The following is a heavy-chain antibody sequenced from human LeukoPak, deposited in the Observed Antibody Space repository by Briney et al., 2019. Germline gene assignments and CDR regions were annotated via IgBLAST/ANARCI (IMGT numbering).Heavy chain of an antibody. D-gene: IGHD3-16*01. CDR2: INPNSGGT. CDR3: ARWPLWAFDI. CDR1: GYTFTSYG. J-gene: IGHJ3*02. V-gene: IGHV1-2*02. Sequence: ASVKVSCKASGYTFTSYGISWVRQAPGQGLEWMGWINPNSGGTNYAQKFQGRVTMTRDTSISTAYMELSRLRSDDTAVYYCARWPLWAFDIWGQGTMVTVSS.